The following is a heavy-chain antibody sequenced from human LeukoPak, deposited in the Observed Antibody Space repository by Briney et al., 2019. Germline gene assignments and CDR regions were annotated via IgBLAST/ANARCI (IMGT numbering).Heavy chain of an antibody. CDR1: GYTFTSYD. CDR3: ASERSERGYFDY. J-gene: IGHJ4*02. Sequence: ASVKVSCKASGYTFTSYDINWVRQATGQGLEWMGWISAYNGYTDYAQKLQFRVTMTRDTSTSTVYMELSSLRSEDTAVYYCASERSERGYFDYWGQGTLVTVSS. CDR2: ISAYNGYT. V-gene: IGHV1-8*01. D-gene: IGHD1-1*01.